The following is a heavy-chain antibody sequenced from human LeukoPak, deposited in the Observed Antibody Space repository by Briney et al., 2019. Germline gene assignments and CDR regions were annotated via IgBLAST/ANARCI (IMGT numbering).Heavy chain of an antibody. V-gene: IGHV1-2*06. Sequence: ASVKVSCKASGYTFTGYYMHWVRQAPGQGLEWMGRINPNSGGTNYAQKFQGRVTMTRDTSISTAYMELSRLRSDNTAVYYCARDTVGATTFDYRGQGTLVTVSS. CDR1: GYTFTGYY. J-gene: IGHJ4*02. D-gene: IGHD1-26*01. CDR2: INPNSGGT. CDR3: ARDTVGATTFDY.